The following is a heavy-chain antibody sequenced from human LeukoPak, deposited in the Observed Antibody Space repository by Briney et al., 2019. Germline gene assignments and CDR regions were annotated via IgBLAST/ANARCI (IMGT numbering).Heavy chain of an antibody. V-gene: IGHV3-30*18. CDR3: AKVGDKFDFDY. CDR1: GFTFSSYA. J-gene: IGHJ4*02. CDR2: ISYDGTNK. Sequence: WGSLRLSCAASGFTFSSYAMHWVRQAPGKGLEWVALISYDGTNKYYSDSVKGRFTVSRDNSKNTLYLQMNSLRAEDTSVYYCAKVGDKFDFDYWGQGTMVTVSS. D-gene: IGHD3-16*01.